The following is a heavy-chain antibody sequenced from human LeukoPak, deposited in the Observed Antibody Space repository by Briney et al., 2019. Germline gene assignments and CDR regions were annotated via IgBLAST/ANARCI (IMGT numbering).Heavy chain of an antibody. CDR3: ARAGTPGITIFGVVSI. CDR2: ISYDGSNK. J-gene: IGHJ4*02. V-gene: IGHV3-30*04. CDR1: GFTFSSYA. Sequence: GGSLRLSCAASGFTFSSYAMHWVRQAPGKGLEWVAVISYDGSNKYYADSVKGRFTISRNNSKNTLYLQMNSLRAEDTAVYYCARAGTPGITIFGVVSIWGQGTLVTVSS. D-gene: IGHD3-3*01.